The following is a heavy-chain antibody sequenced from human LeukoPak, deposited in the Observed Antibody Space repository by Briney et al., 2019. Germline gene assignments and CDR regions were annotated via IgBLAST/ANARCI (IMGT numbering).Heavy chain of an antibody. D-gene: IGHD2-2*01. CDR1: GYTFTSYD. CDR3: AGACSSTSCYLSYYYGMDV. CDR2: MNPNSGNT. Sequence: ASVKVSCKASGYTFTSYDINWVRQATGQGLEWMGWMNPNSGNTGYAQKFQGRVTMTRNTSISTAYMELSSLRSEDTAVYYCAGACSSTSCYLSYYYGMDVWGQGTTVTVSS. J-gene: IGHJ6*02. V-gene: IGHV1-8*01.